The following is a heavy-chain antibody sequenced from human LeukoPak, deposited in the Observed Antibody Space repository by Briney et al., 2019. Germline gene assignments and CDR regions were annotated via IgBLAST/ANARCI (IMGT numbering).Heavy chain of an antibody. CDR3: ARDPASGGFDS. V-gene: IGHV3-11*04. CDR2: ISSSGSTT. D-gene: IGHD2-15*01. J-gene: IGHJ4*02. Sequence: PGGSLRLSCAASGFTFSDYYMSWIRQAPGKGLEWVSYISSSGSTTYYADSVKGRFTISRDNAKRSLYLRMNSLRDEDTAVYYCARDPASGGFDSWGQGILVTVSS. CDR1: GFTFSDYY.